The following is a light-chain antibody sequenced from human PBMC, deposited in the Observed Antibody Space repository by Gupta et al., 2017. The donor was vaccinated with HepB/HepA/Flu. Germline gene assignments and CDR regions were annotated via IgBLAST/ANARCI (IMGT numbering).Light chain of an antibody. V-gene: IGKV1-5*03. CDR2: AAS. CDR1: QSISNW. Sequence: DIQRTHSPSTLSASVGDRVTITCRAIQSISNWLAWYQQKPGKAPKVLIYAASSLESGVPSRFSGSGSGTDFTLTISSLQPDDFATYYCQQYGGYSRTFGQGTKVEIK. CDR3: QQYGGYSRT. J-gene: IGKJ1*01.